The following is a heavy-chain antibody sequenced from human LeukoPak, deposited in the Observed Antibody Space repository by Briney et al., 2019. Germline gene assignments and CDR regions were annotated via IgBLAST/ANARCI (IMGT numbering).Heavy chain of an antibody. CDR2: ISSSSSYI. CDR1: GFTVSTNY. Sequence: PGGSLRLSCAASGFTVSTNYMNWVRQAPGKGLEWVSSISSSSSYIYYADSVKGRFTISRDNAKNSLYLQMNSLRAEDTAVYYCARDLSGSPDYWGQGILVTVSS. D-gene: IGHD1-26*01. J-gene: IGHJ4*02. CDR3: ARDLSGSPDY. V-gene: IGHV3-21*01.